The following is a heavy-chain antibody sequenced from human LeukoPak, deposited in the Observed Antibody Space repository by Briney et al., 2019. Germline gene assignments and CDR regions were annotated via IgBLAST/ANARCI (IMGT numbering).Heavy chain of an antibody. D-gene: IGHD3-22*01. CDR1: GFTFSSYA. V-gene: IGHV3-23*01. J-gene: IGHJ4*02. CDR2: ISGSGGST. CDR3: AKLTYYYDSSGPFDY. Sequence: PGGSLRLSSAASGFTFSSYAMSWVRQAPGKGLEWVSAISGSGGSTYYADSVKGRFTISRDNSKNTLYLQMNSLRAEDTAVYYCAKLTYYYDSSGPFDYWGQGTLVTVSS.